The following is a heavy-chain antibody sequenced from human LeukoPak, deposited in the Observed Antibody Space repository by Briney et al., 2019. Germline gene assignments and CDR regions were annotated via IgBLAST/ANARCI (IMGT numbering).Heavy chain of an antibody. J-gene: IGHJ4*02. CDR3: ARELDGSGSFDY. Sequence: AGGSLRLSCAASGFTFSRYTMLWVRQAPGKRLEYFSAISSNGRSTYYADSVKGRFTLSRDNSKNTLYLQMGSLRIEDTAVYYCARELDGSGSFDYWGQGTLVTVSS. V-gene: IGHV3-64*02. D-gene: IGHD3-10*01. CDR1: GFTFSRYT. CDR2: ISSNGRST.